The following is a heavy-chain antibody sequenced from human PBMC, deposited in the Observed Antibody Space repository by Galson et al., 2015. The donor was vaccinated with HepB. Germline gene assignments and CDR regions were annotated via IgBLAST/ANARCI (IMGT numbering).Heavy chain of an antibody. CDR2: INGYNGNT. D-gene: IGHD1-26*01. J-gene: IGHJ4*02. Sequence: SVKVSCKASGYILTSYGISWVRQAPGQGLEWMGWINGYNGNTNYAQKFQGRITMTTDTSTNTAYMDLRSLTSDDTAVYFCARDFGGSYYSYWGQGTLVTVSS. CDR3: ARDFGGSYYSY. CDR1: GYILTSYG. V-gene: IGHV1-18*01.